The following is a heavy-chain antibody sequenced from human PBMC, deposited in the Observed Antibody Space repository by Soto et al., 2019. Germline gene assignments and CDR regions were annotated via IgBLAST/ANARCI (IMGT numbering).Heavy chain of an antibody. V-gene: IGHV1-2*04. Sequence: ASVKVSCKASGDSFTGYYMHWVRQAPGQGLEWMGWINPNSGVRKYAQKFQGWVTMTRDTSMRTVYMELSRLRSDDTAVYYSGSTNYNPSLKSRVTISVDTSKNPFSQKLSSVTAADTAVYYCARDQGPSEYYDILTGYYGSYGMDVWGQGTTVTVS. CDR3: GSTNYNPSLKSRVTISVDTSKNPFSQKLSSVTAADTAVYYCARDQGPSEYYDILTGYYGSYGMDV. J-gene: IGHJ6*02. CDR2: INPNSGVR. CDR1: GDSFTGYY. D-gene: IGHD3-10*01.